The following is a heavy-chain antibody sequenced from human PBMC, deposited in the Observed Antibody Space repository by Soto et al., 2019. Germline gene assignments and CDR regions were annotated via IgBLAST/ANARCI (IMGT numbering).Heavy chain of an antibody. Sequence: PSETLSLTYAVYGGSFSGYYWSWIRQPPGKGLEWIGEINHSGSTNYNPSLKSRVTISVDTSKNQFSLKLSSVTAADTAVYYCARANYDFWSGYYSPRVWYWGQGTLVTVSS. CDR3: ARANYDFWSGYYSPRVWY. CDR1: GGSFSGYY. V-gene: IGHV4-34*01. CDR2: INHSGST. D-gene: IGHD3-3*01. J-gene: IGHJ4*02.